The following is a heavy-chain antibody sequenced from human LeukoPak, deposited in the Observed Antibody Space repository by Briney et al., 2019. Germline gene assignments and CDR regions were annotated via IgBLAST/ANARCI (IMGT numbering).Heavy chain of an antibody. D-gene: IGHD6-13*01. V-gene: IGHV1-18*01. CDR1: GYTFTSYG. CDR3: ARDFEEQQLNYYYMDV. Sequence: ASVKVSCKASGYTFTSYGISWVRQAPGQGLEWMGWISAYNGNTNYAQKLQGRVTMTTDTSTSTVYMELSSLRSEDTAVYYCARDFEEQQLNYYYMDVWGKGTTVTVSS. CDR2: ISAYNGNT. J-gene: IGHJ6*03.